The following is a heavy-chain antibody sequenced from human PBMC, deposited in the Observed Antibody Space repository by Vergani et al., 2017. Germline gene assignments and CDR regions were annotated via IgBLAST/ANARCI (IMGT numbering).Heavy chain of an antibody. CDR2: IKSDGSIT. J-gene: IGHJ5*01. D-gene: IGHD5-12*01. CDR1: GLSFSGYW. CDR3: VRARCSGPCFMSNWFDS. Sequence: EVQLVESGGGVVQPGRSLRLSCEGSGLSFSGYWMHWVRQSPEKGLVWVSRIKSDGSITNYADSVKGRFTISRDNAKNTLYLEMNSLRGDDTAIYYCVRARCSGPCFMSNWFDSWGQGTLVTVSS. V-gene: IGHV3-74*02.